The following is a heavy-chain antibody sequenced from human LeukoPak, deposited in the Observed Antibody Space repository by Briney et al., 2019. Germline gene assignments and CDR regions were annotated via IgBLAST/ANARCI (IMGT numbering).Heavy chain of an antibody. Sequence: SETLSLTCTVSGGSLSSYYWSWIRQPAGKGLEWIGRIYTSGSTNYNPSLKSRVTMSVDTSKNQFSLKLSSVTAADTAVYYCARDSQGFGEFYYMDVWGKGTTVTVSS. CDR1: GGSLSSYY. J-gene: IGHJ6*03. D-gene: IGHD3-10*01. CDR3: ARDSQGFGEFYYMDV. CDR2: IYTSGST. V-gene: IGHV4-4*07.